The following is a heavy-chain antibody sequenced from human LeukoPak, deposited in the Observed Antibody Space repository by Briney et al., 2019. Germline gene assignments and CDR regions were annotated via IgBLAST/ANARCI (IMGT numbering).Heavy chain of an antibody. CDR3: SRAAGYDFILEY. V-gene: IGHV3-49*03. CDR1: GFTFGDYG. J-gene: IGHJ4*02. CDR2: IRSEAYDTTP. D-gene: IGHD5-12*01. Sequence: GGSLRLSCTASGFTFGDYGMSWFRQAPGKGLEWVGFIRSEAYDTTPQYGASVKGRFTISKDDSRRIDFLQMSGLKTGDTAVYYCSRAAGYDFILEYWGQGTLVTVSS.